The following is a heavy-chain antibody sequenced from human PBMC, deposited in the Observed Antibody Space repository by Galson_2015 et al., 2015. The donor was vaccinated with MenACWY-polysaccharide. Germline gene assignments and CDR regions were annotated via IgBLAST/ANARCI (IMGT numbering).Heavy chain of an antibody. V-gene: IGHV3-23*01. J-gene: IGHJ5*02. CDR1: GFTFTNYA. CDR2: IGGSGTI. Sequence: SLRLSCAASGFTFTNYAMNWVRQAPGKGLEWVSSIGGSGTIYCADSVKGRFTISRDNSKNMVYLQMNSLRAEDTAIYYCAKANSGGICTSGWACWFDPWGQGSLVIVSS. D-gene: IGHD2-15*01. CDR3: AKANSGGICTSGWACWFDP.